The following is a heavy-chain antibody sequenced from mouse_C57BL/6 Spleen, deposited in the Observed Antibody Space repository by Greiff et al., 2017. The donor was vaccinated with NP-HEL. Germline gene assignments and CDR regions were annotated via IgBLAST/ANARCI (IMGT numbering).Heavy chain of an antibody. V-gene: IGHV1-15*01. J-gene: IGHJ4*01. CDR2: IDPETGGT. Sequence: SGAELVRPGASVTLYCKASGYTFTDYEMHWVKQTPVHGLEWIGAIDPETGGTAYNQKFKGKAILTADKSSSTAYMELRSLTSEDSAVYYCTRGSAITTVVATDAMDYWGQGTSVTVSS. CDR3: TRGSAITTVVATDAMDY. CDR1: GYTFTDYE. D-gene: IGHD1-1*01.